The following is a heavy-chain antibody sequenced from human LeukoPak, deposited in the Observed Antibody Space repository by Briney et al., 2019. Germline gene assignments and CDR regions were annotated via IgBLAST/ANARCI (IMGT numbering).Heavy chain of an antibody. D-gene: IGHD2-15*01. CDR2: IYFSGST. V-gene: IGHV4-59*12. J-gene: IGHJ4*02. CDR1: GGSISSFY. Sequence: SETLSLTCTVSGGSISSFYWSWFYWSWIRQPPGKGLEWIGYIYFSGSTNYNPSLKSRVTISVDTSKNQFSLKLSSVTAADTAVYYCARGVVAAPQTFDYRGQGTLVTVSS. CDR3: ARGVVAAPQTFDY.